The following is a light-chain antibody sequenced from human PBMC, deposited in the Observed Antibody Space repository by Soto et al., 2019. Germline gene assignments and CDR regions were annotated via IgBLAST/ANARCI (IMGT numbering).Light chain of an antibody. Sequence: DIQMTQSPSSLSASVGDRVTITCRASQTVDKYLNWYQEKPGKAPKLLIYSTSTLQSEVPSRFSGSGSETDFTLTISSLQTEDFATYYCQQSYRTPLTFGGGTKVDNK. J-gene: IGKJ4*01. CDR2: STS. V-gene: IGKV1-39*01. CDR3: QQSYRTPLT. CDR1: QTVDKY.